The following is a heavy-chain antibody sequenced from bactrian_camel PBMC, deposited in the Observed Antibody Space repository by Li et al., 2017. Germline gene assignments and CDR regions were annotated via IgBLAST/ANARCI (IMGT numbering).Heavy chain of an antibody. CDR1: GFRFDDYT. J-gene: IGHJ4*01. V-gene: IGHV3-1*01. CDR3: AAITGGPG. Sequence: VQLVESGGGLVQPGGSLRLSCAASGFRFDDYTMGWVRQAPGKGLEWVSVIIGGGTIYYADSVKGRFTVSRDDAENSLFLQMNSLKFEDTAMYYCAAITGGPGWGQGTQVTVS. CDR2: IIGGGTI.